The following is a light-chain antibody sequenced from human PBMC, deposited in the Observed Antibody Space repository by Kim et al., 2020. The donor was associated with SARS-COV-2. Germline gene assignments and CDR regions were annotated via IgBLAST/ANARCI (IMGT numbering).Light chain of an antibody. Sequence: SYELTQPPSVSVSPGEAATITCAGNNIGVKTVHWYQQKPGQAPVLVIRYDSVRPSGIPERFSGSNSENTATLTISTVEAGDEADYFCQVWEISDEYWVFGGGTQLTVL. CDR3: QVWEISDEYWV. J-gene: IGLJ3*02. CDR2: YDS. CDR1: NIGVKT. V-gene: IGLV3-21*01.